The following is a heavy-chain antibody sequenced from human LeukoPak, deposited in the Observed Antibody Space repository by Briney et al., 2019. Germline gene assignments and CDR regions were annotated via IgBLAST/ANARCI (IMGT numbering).Heavy chain of an antibody. CDR2: INPNSGGT. V-gene: IGHV1-2*02. Sequence: ASVKVSCKASGYTFTGYYMHWVRQAPGQGLEWMGWINPNSGGTNYAQKFQGRVTMTRDTSISTAYMELSRLRSDDTAVYYCARMEGGIAVAGDDYWGQGTLVTVSS. CDR3: ARMEGGIAVAGDDY. J-gene: IGHJ4*02. CDR1: GYTFTGYY. D-gene: IGHD6-19*01.